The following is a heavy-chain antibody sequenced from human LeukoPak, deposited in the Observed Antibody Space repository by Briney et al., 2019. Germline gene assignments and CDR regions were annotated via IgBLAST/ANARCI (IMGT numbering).Heavy chain of an antibody. J-gene: IGHJ2*01. V-gene: IGHV4-61*02. D-gene: IGHD6-13*01. CDR1: GGSISSGSYY. CDR3: ARDGSSSWSLSYWYFDL. Sequence: SQTLSLTCTVSGGSISSGSYYWSWIRQPAGKGLEWIGRIYTSGSTNYNPSLKSRVTISVDTSKNQFSLKLSSVTAADTAVYYCARDGSSSWSLSYWYFDLWGRGTLVTVSS. CDR2: IYTSGST.